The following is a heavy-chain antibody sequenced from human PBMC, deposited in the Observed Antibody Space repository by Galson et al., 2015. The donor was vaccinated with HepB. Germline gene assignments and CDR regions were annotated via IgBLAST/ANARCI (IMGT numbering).Heavy chain of an antibody. Sequence: SLRLSCAASGFTFSFYAMHWVRQAPGKGLEYVSGISSNGGSTYYANSVRGRFTISRDNSKNTLYLQMGTLRAEDMAVYYCARGPAYTAYDWGLDSDYWGQGTLVTVSS. CDR3: ARGPAYTAYDWGLDSDY. J-gene: IGHJ4*02. V-gene: IGHV3-64*01. CDR2: ISSNGGST. D-gene: IGHD5-12*01. CDR1: GFTFSFYA.